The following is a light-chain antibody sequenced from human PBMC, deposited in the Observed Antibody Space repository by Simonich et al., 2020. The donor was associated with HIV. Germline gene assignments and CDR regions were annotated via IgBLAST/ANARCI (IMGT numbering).Light chain of an antibody. V-gene: IGKV1-5*03. CDR3: QQHYSAPFT. J-gene: IGKJ4*01. Sequence: DIQMTQSPSTLSASVGDRDTIPCRASHSINSWLAWYQQKPGKAPKLLIYKASSLESGVPSRFSGSGSGTDFTLTISSLQAEDVAVYYCQQHYSAPFTFGGGTKVEIK. CDR2: KAS. CDR1: HSINSW.